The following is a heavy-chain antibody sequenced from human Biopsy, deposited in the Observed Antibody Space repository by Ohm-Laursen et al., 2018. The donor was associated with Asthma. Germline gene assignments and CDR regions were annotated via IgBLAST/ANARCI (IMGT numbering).Heavy chain of an antibody. J-gene: IGHJ4*02. Sequence: SLRLSCSASGFTFSSYGMHWVRQAPGKGLEWVAVIWYDGSNKYYADSVKGRFTISRDNSKNTLYLQMNSLRAEDTAVYYCARDPAGYYYFDYWGQGTLVTVSS. V-gene: IGHV3-33*01. D-gene: IGHD3-22*01. CDR2: IWYDGSNK. CDR1: GFTFSSYG. CDR3: ARDPAGYYYFDY.